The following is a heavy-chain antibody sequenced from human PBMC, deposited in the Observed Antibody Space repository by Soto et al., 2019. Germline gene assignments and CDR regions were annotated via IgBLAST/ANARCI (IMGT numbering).Heavy chain of an antibody. V-gene: IGHV1-8*01. CDR3: ASAMSAM. CDR2: MNPNSGHT. CDR1: GVRIRSCS. J-gene: IGHJ4*02. D-gene: IGHD2-2*01. Sequence: SAKATSKSSGVRIRSCSISWVRQSTGQGLEWMGWMNPNSGHTNYAQKFQGRVTMTRDTSISTAYMELTNLRSEDTGIYYGASAMSAMWGKGTLVPVSS.